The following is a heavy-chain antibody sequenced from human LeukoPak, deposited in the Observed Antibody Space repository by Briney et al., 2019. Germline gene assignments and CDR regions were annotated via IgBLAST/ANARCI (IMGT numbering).Heavy chain of an antibody. CDR3: ARGDSSSWTNRDYFDY. CDR1: GFTFSSYS. D-gene: IGHD6-13*01. V-gene: IGHV3-21*01. J-gene: IGHJ4*02. Sequence: GGSLRLSCAASGFTFSSYSMNWVRQAPGKGLEWVPSISSSSSYIYYADSVKGRFTISRDNAKNSLYLQMNSLRAEDTAVYYCARGDSSSWTNRDYFDYWGQGTLVTVSS. CDR2: ISSSSSYI.